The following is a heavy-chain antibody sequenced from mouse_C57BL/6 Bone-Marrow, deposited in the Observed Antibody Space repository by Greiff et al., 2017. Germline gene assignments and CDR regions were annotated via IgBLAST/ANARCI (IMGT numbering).Heavy chain of an antibody. CDR2: IYPSSGNT. CDR1: GYTFTSYG. V-gene: IGHV1-81*01. J-gene: IGHJ4*01. CDR3: AYYRGYYARDY. Sequence: VKLVESGAELARPGASVKLSCKASGYTFTSYGISWVKQRTGQGLEWIGEIYPSSGNTDYNEKFKGKATLTADKSSSTAYMELRSLTSEDAAVYVCAYYRGYYARDYGGQGTSVTVSS. D-gene: IGHD1-1*01.